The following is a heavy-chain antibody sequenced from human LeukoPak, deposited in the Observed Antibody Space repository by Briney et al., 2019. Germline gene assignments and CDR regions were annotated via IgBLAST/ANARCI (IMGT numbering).Heavy chain of an antibody. V-gene: IGHV3-48*01. Sequence: GGSLRLSCAASGFTFSSYSLNWVRQAPGKGLEWVSYISASSGNIKYADSVEGRFTISRDNAKNSLYLQMNSLRAEDTAVYYCARDYLWAFDFWGQGTMVTVSS. CDR1: GFTFSSYS. D-gene: IGHD3-16*01. J-gene: IGHJ3*01. CDR3: ARDYLWAFDF. CDR2: ISASSGNI.